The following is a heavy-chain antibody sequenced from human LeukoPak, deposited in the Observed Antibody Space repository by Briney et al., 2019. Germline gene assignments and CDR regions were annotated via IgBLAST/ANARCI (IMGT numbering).Heavy chain of an antibody. V-gene: IGHV3-23*01. Sequence: AGSLRLSCAASGFTISTNGMNCVRHAPGKGLEWVSGISGRAGAGNTYYADSVKGRFTISRDNSKNTLYLQMNSLRPEDTAVYYCAKDLGSGSPHPHYYYYYYMDVWGKGTTVTISS. D-gene: IGHD3-10*01. CDR1: GFTISTNG. CDR3: AKDLGSGSPHPHYYYYYYMDV. CDR2: ISGRAGAGNT. J-gene: IGHJ6*03.